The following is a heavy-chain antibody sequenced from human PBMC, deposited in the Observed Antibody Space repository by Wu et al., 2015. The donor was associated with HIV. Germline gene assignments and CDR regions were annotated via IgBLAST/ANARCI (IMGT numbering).Heavy chain of an antibody. Sequence: QVQLVQSGAEVKKPGASVNVSCKASEYTFTTYYLHWVRQVPGQGLEWMGWINPKSGGTNYAPKFQGRVNMTTDTSISTAYLELNRLKSDDTAVYYCARYCISTTCSPYFYMDVWGKGTTVTVSS. V-gene: IGHV1-2*02. D-gene: IGHD2/OR15-2a*01. CDR2: INPKSGGT. J-gene: IGHJ6*03. CDR3: ARYCISTTCSPYFYMDV. CDR1: EYTFTTYY.